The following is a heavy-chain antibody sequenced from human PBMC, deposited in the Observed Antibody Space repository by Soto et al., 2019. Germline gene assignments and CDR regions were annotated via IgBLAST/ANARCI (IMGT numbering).Heavy chain of an antibody. D-gene: IGHD3-3*01. J-gene: IGHJ6*02. CDR1: GFTFSSYA. Sequence: GGSLRLCCAASGFTFSSYAMHGVRQAPGKGLEWVAVISYDGSNKYYADSVKGRFTISRDNSKNTLYLQMNSLRAEDTAVYYCARSYYDFWSGYYPHSHYYGMGVWGQGTTVTVSS. CDR2: ISYDGSNK. V-gene: IGHV3-30-3*01. CDR3: ARSYYDFWSGYYPHSHYYGMGV.